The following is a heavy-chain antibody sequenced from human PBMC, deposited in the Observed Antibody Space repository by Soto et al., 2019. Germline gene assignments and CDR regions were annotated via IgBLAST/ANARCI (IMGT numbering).Heavy chain of an antibody. Sequence: EVQLVESGGGLVKPGGSLRLSCAASGLTFTRYSMNWVRQAPGKGLEWVSSITSTTNYIYYGDSMKDRFTISRDNAKNSLCLDMNSLKAEDTAVYFCVREPEDLSYCFDFWGQGTMGTVSS. CDR2: ITSTTNYI. V-gene: IGHV3-21*06. J-gene: IGHJ4*02. CDR3: VREPEDLSYCFDF. CDR1: GLTFTRYS.